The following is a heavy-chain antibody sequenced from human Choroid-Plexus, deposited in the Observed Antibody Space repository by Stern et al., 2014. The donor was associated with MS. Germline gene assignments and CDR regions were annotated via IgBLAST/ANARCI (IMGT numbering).Heavy chain of an antibody. CDR3: AKDRQYLTYFFDH. D-gene: IGHD2/OR15-2a*01. J-gene: IGHJ5*02. CDR1: GFTLGSCA. CDR2: VSYDRSNK. Sequence: QVQLVESGGGVVQPGRPLRLSCVASGFTLGSCAMHWVRQAPGKGLERVAGVSYDRSNKYYADSVKGRFTISRDNSQNTLYMQMSSLRPEDTAVYYCAKDRQYLTYFFDHWGQGSLVTVSS. V-gene: IGHV3-30*18.